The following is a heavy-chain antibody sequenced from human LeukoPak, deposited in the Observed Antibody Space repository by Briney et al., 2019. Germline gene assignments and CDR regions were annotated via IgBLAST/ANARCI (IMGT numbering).Heavy chain of an antibody. CDR3: ARAEGGYDSFDY. CDR1: GGSISSHY. V-gene: IGHV4-59*11. CDR2: IYYSGST. Sequence: PSETLSLTCTVSGGSISSHYWSWIRQPPGKGLEWIGYIYYSGSTNYNPSLKSRVTISVDTSKNQFSLKLSSVTAADTAVYYCARAEGGYDSFDYWGQGTLVTVSS. D-gene: IGHD5-12*01. J-gene: IGHJ4*02.